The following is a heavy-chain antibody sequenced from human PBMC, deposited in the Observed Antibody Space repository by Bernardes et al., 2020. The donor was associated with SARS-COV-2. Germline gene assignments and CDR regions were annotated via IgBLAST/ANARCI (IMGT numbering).Heavy chain of an antibody. Sequence: EVCWKASGFTFTSSAVQWVRQARGQRLEWIGWIVVGIGKINYAQKFQERVTITSDMSTSTVYMELSSLRSEDTAVYYCATPPNSGRWVDVWGQGTTVTVSS. D-gene: IGHD1-26*01. J-gene: IGHJ6*01. V-gene: IGHV1-58*01. CDR3: ATPPNSGRWVDV. CDR1: GFTFTSSA. CDR2: IVVGIGKI.